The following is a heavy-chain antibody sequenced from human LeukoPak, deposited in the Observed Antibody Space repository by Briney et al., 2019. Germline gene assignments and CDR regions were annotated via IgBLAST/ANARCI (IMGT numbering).Heavy chain of an antibody. J-gene: IGHJ4*02. Sequence: SETLSLTSTVSGGSISSYYWSWIRQPPGKGLEWIGYIYYSGSTNYNPSLKSRVTISVDTSKNQFSLKLSSVTAADTAVYYCARVRSERIDYWGQGTLVTVSS. V-gene: IGHV4-59*01. D-gene: IGHD1-1*01. CDR1: GGSISSYY. CDR3: ARVRSERIDY. CDR2: IYYSGST.